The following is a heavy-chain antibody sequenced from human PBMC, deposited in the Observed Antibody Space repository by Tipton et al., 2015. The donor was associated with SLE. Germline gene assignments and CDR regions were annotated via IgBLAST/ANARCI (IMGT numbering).Heavy chain of an antibody. CDR2: IYYSGST. CDR1: GGSISSHY. D-gene: IGHD1-26*01. J-gene: IGHJ4*02. CDR3: ARRSGD. V-gene: IGHV4-59*11. Sequence: LRLSCTVSGGSISSHYWSWIRQPPGKGLEWIGYIYYSGSTYYNPSLKSRVTISVDTSKNQFSLKLSSVTAADTAVYYCARRSGDWGQGTLVTVSS.